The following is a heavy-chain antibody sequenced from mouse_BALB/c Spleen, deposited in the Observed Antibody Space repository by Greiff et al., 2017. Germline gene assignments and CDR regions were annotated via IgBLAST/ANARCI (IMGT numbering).Heavy chain of an antibody. CDR3: ARGAYYGNFPFAY. V-gene: IGHV1-9*01. D-gene: IGHD2-10*01. CDR1: GYTFSSYW. J-gene: IGHJ3*01. Sequence: VQLKESGAELMKPGASVKISCKATGYTFSSYWIEWVKQRPGHGLEWIGEILPGSGSTNYNEKFKSKATLTVDKSSSTAYMQLSSLTSEDSAVYYCARGAYYGNFPFAYWGQGTLVTVSA. CDR2: ILPGSGST.